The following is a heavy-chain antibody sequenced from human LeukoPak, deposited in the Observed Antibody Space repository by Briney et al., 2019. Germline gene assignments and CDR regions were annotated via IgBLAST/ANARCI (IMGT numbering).Heavy chain of an antibody. V-gene: IGHV3-7*01. CDR3: ARTRVVTRGGYWYFDV. CDR2: IKHDGSEK. J-gene: IGHJ2*01. Sequence: PGGSLSLSCATSAFDFTSHWMSWLRQAPGKGLEGVANIKHDGSEKYYVDSVKGRFTISRDYAKDSVYLPMNSMGVDETSVYYCARTRVVTRGGYWYFDVWGRGTLVTVSS. D-gene: IGHD2-21*02. CDR1: AFDFTSHW.